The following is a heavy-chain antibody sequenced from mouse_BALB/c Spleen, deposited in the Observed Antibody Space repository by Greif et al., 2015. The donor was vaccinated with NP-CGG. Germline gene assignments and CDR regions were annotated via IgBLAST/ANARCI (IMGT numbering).Heavy chain of an antibody. CDR2: IDPANGNT. CDR3: ARYRGDAMDY. J-gene: IGHJ4*01. V-gene: IGHV14-3*02. Sequence: VQLKQSGAELVKPGASVKLSCTASGFNIKDTYMHWVKQRPEQGLEWIGRIDPANGNTKYDPKFQGKATITADTSSNTAYLQLSSLASEDTAVYYCARYRGDAMDYWGQGTSVTVSS. CDR1: GFNIKDTY.